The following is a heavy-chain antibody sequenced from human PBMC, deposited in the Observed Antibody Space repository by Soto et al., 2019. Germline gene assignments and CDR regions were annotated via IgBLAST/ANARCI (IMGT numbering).Heavy chain of an antibody. CDR2: SSSSSSYI. D-gene: IGHD3-3*01. V-gene: IGHV3-21*01. CDR3: ARVTGSTYYDFWSGYPYPYDAFDI. Sequence: GWSLRLSCASSVFTFISYSMNWVRQSPGKGLEWVSSSSSSSSYIYYADSVKGRFTISRDNAKNSLYLQMNSLRAEDTAVYYCARVTGSTYYDFWSGYPYPYDAFDIWGQGTMVTVSS. CDR1: VFTFISYS. J-gene: IGHJ3*02.